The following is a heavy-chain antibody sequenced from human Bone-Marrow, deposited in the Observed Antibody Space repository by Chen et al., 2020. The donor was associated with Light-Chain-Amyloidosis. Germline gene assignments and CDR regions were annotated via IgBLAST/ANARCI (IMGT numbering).Heavy chain of an antibody. CDR1: GLTLNSDW. J-gene: IGHJ4*02. V-gene: IGHV3-74*01. D-gene: IGHD3-10*01. CDR2: MPTDVTKA. CDR3: ARDRGRFSYNRGGLDS. Sequence: VQLVEPGGALVQPGGSRRLSCAAYGLTLNSDWMHWVRQPPGGGLEWVARMPTDVTKAVYADSVKGRFTVSRDDAKNTLYLEMNSLRVEDTGLYFCARDRGRFSYNRGGLDSWGQGTLVTVSS.